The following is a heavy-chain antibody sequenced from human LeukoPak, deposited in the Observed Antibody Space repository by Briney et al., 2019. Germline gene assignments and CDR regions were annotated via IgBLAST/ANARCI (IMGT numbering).Heavy chain of an antibody. V-gene: IGHV4-31*03. Sequence: SQTLSLTCTVSGGSISSGDYYWSWIRQHPGKGLEWIGHIYNSGSTYYNPSLKSRVTISVDTSKKQFSLKLSSVTAADTAVYYCARDYGGDYFDCWGQGTLVTVSS. CDR2: IYNSGST. J-gene: IGHJ4*02. CDR3: ARDYGGDYFDC. D-gene: IGHD4-23*01. CDR1: GGSISSGDYY.